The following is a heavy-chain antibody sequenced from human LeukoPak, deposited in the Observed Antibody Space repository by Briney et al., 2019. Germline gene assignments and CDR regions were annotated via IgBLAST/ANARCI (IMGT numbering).Heavy chain of an antibody. CDR2: ISYDGSNK. V-gene: IGHV3-30*04. CDR3: ARVAGRVNYYYGMDV. CDR1: GFTFSSYG. J-gene: IGHJ6*02. D-gene: IGHD6-19*01. Sequence: GRSLRLSCAASGFTFSSYGMHWVRQAPGKGLERVAVISYDGSNKYYADSVKGRFTISRDNSKNTLYLQMNSLRAEDTAVYYCARVAGRVNYYYGMDVWGQGTTVTVSS.